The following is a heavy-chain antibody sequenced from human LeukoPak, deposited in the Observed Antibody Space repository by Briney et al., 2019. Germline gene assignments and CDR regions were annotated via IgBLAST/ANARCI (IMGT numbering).Heavy chain of an antibody. J-gene: IGHJ4*02. CDR3: ARSSDSSGYYDYFDY. V-gene: IGHV5-51*01. CDR2: IYPGDSDT. Sequence: GESLKISCKGSGYSFTSYWIGWVRQMPGKGLEWMAIIYPGDSDTRYSPSFQGQVTISADKSISTAYLQWSSLTASDTAMYYCARSSDSSGYYDYFDYWGQGTLVTVFS. CDR1: GYSFTSYW. D-gene: IGHD3-22*01.